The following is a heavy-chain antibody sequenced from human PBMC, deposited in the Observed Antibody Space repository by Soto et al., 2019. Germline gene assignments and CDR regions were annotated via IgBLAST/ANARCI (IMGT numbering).Heavy chain of an antibody. CDR3: TTVSSVLRYFDWLQNEVRFDP. V-gene: IGHV3-15*07. CDR2: IKSKTDGGTT. D-gene: IGHD3-9*01. CDR1: GFTFSNAW. J-gene: IGHJ5*02. Sequence: GGSLRLSCAASGFTFSNAWMNWVRQAPGKGLEWVGRIKSKTDGGTTDYAAPAKGRFTISRDDSKNTLYLQMNSLKTEDTAVYYCTTVSSVLRYFDWLQNEVRFDPWGQGTLVTVSS.